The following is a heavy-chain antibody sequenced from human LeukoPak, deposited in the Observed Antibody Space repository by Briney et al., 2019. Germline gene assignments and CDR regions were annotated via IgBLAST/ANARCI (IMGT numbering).Heavy chain of an antibody. V-gene: IGHV3-23*01. Sequence: GGSLRLSCAASGFTFSSYAMSWVRQPPGKGLNWVSSISGSGGNTFYADSVKGRFTISRDNSKNTLYLQMNSLRAEDTAVYYCTRDWPSEWQHLPDYDAVDIWGQGTMVTVSS. J-gene: IGHJ3*02. D-gene: IGHD6-13*01. CDR1: GFTFSSYA. CDR3: TRDWPSEWQHLPDYDAVDI. CDR2: ISGSGGNT.